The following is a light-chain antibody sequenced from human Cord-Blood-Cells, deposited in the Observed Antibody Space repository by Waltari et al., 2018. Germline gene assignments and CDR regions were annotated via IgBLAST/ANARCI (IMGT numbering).Light chain of an antibody. CDR3: QQSYSTPYT. V-gene: IGKV1-39*01. Sequence: DIQMTQSPSSLSASVGDRVTITCRESQSISSYLNWYKQKPGKAPKLLIYAASRLQSGVPSRFRGSGFGTDFTLTISSLQPEDFATYYCQQSYSTPYTFGQGTKLEIK. J-gene: IGKJ2*01. CDR2: AAS. CDR1: QSISSY.